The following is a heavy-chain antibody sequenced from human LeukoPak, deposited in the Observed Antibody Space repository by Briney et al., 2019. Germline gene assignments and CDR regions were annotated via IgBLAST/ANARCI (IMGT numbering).Heavy chain of an antibody. D-gene: IGHD4-17*01. Sequence: SDTLSLTCTVSGGSLSSSSYYWGWFRLPPGKGLEWIGCMYYSGSTYYNPSLKSRVTISVDTSKNQFSLKLSSVTAADTAVYYCARHRATVTPEDLFYYWGQGTLVTVSS. CDR1: GGSLSSSSYY. CDR3: ARHRATVTPEDLFYY. J-gene: IGHJ4*02. V-gene: IGHV4-39*01. CDR2: MYYSGST.